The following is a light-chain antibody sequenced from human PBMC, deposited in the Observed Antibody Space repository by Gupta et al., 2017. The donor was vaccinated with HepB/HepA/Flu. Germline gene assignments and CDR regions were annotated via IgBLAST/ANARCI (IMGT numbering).Light chain of an antibody. CDR1: QSVLYSSNNKHS. Sequence: DIVMTQSPDSLAVSLGERATINCKSSQSVLYSSNNKHSLTWYQQKPGQPPKLLIYWASTRESGVPDRFSGSGSGTDFTLTISSLQAEDVAVYYCQQYYSLPLTFGGGTKVEIK. V-gene: IGKV4-1*01. CDR3: QQYYSLPLT. J-gene: IGKJ4*01. CDR2: WAS.